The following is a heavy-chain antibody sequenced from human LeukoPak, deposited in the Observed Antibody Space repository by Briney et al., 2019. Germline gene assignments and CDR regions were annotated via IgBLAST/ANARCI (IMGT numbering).Heavy chain of an antibody. CDR2: IIPIFGTA. CDR3: ARAPLLGPHPLDY. D-gene: IGHD3-16*01. Sequence: SVKVSCKASGYTFTSYDINWVRQATGQGLEWMGGIIPIFGTANYAQKFQGRVTITADKSTSTAYMELSSLRSEDTAVYYCARAPLLGPHPLDYWGQGTLVTVSS. J-gene: IGHJ4*02. V-gene: IGHV1-69*06. CDR1: GYTFTSYD.